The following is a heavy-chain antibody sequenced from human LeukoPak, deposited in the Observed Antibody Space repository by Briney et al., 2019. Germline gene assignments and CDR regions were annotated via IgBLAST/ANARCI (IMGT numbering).Heavy chain of an antibody. V-gene: IGHV4-38-2*02. Sequence: PSETLSLTCSVSGYSISSAYFWGWIRQPPGKGLEWIGSTFHSGRTYYNPSLKSRVTISVDTSKNQFSLKLSSVTAADTAVYYCARDMINVGVRDYWGQGTLVTVSS. D-gene: IGHD3-10*01. CDR3: ARDMINVGVRDY. CDR2: TFHSGRT. J-gene: IGHJ4*02. CDR1: GYSISSAYF.